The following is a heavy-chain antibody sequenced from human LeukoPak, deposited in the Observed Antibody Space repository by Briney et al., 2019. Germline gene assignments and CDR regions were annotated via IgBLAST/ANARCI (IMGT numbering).Heavy chain of an antibody. CDR3: ARVTLRGSKYNWFDS. Sequence: SVKVSCKASGGTFSSHVISWVRQAPGQGLEWMGRITPILGTTNYAQKFQGRVTITADKSTSTAYMELSSLRSEDTAVYYCARVTLRGSKYNWFDSWGQGTLVTVSS. J-gene: IGHJ5*01. CDR1: GGTFSSHV. D-gene: IGHD1-26*01. CDR2: ITPILGTT. V-gene: IGHV1-69*04.